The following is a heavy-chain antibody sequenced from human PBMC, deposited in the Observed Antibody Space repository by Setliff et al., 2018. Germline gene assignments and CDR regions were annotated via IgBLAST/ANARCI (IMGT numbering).Heavy chain of an antibody. D-gene: IGHD3-16*01. J-gene: IGHJ3*01. CDR2: IYYNGST. CDR1: GGSIRSSYYY. V-gene: IGHV4-39*01. Sequence: SETLSLTCTVSGGSIRSSYYYWGWIRQPPGKGLEWIGSIYYNGSTHFNPSLKSRVAISVDTSKNLLSERVNSVTATDTAVYYCARPLEESFGGVRDSDAFDVWGQGTMVTVSS. CDR3: ARPLEESFGGVRDSDAFDV.